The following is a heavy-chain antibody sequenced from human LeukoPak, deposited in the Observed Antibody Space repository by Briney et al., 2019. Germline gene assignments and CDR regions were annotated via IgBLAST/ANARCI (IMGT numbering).Heavy chain of an antibody. CDR1: GYTFTGYY. J-gene: IGHJ6*03. V-gene: IGHV1-2*02. Sequence: ASVKVSCKASGYTFTGYYMHWVRQAPGQGLEWMGWINPNRGGTNYAQKFQGRVTMTRDTSISTAYMELSRLRSDDTAVYYCARDMGIGGYYYYYMDVWGKGTTVTVSS. CDR3: ARDMGIGGYYYYYMDV. CDR2: INPNRGGT. D-gene: IGHD3-10*01.